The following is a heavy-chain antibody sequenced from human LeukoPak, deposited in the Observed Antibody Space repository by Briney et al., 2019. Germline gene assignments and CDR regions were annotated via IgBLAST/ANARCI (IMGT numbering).Heavy chain of an antibody. CDR2: IYYSGST. V-gene: IGHV4-59*01. D-gene: IGHD3-10*01. CDR3: AKSLSLGVISRGGVDY. J-gene: IGHJ4*02. CDR1: GGSISSYY. Sequence: SETLSLTCTVSGGSISSYYWSWIRQPPGKGLEWIGYIYYSGSTNYNPSLKSRVTISVDTSKNQFSLKLSSVTAADTALYYCAKSLSLGVISRGGVDYWGQGTLVTVSS.